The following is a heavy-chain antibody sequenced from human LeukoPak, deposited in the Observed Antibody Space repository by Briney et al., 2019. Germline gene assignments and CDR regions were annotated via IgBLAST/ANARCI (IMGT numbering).Heavy chain of an antibody. CDR1: GGSIGSHY. D-gene: IGHD3-22*01. Sequence: PSETLSLNCTVSGGSIGSHYWSWIRQPPGKGLEWIGYVFYSGTTNYNPSLKSRVTISVDTSKNQFSLKLSSVTAADTAVYYCARDYYDSRGEAFDIWGLGTMVTVSS. J-gene: IGHJ3*02. V-gene: IGHV4-59*11. CDR2: VFYSGTT. CDR3: ARDYYDSRGEAFDI.